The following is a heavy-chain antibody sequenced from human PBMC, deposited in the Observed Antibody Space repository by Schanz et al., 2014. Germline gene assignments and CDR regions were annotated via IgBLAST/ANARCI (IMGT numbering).Heavy chain of an antibody. V-gene: IGHV3-23*04. J-gene: IGHJ6*02. Sequence: DVQLVDSGGDLVQPGGSLRLSCAASGFTFGNYAMNWVRQAPGKGLEWVSTISGSGSTTYYADSVKGRFTISRDNSKNTVYLQMDSLRPEDTAVYYCAKQFLSYYFYGMDVWGQGTTVSVSS. CDR2: ISGSGSTT. CDR1: GFTFGNYA. CDR3: AKQFLSYYFYGMDV.